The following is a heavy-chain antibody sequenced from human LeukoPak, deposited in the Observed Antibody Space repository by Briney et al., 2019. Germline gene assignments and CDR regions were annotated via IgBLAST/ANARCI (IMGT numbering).Heavy chain of an antibody. CDR3: AKGYYGSGSYGWFDY. CDR1: GFTFSTYG. V-gene: IGHV3-23*01. CDR2: ISGSGGST. D-gene: IGHD3-10*01. J-gene: IGHJ4*02. Sequence: GGTLRLSCAASGFTFSTYGMSWVRQAPGKGLEWVSAISGSGGSTYYADSVKGRFTISRDNSKNTLFLHMNSLRAEDTAVYSCAKGYYGSGSYGWFDYWGQGTLVTVSS.